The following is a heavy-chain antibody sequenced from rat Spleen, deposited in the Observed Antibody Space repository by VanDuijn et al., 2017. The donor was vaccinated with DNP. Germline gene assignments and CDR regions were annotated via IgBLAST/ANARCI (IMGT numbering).Heavy chain of an antibody. D-gene: IGHD1-11*01. Sequence: EVQLVESGGALVQPGRSLKLSCVASGFIFNKYGMAWVRQASTTGLEWVASISTGGDNAYYRDSVKGRFTISRDNAKNTQYLQMDSLRSEDTATYYCTTDFERGYWGQGVMVTVSS. V-gene: IGHV5S13*01. CDR1: GFIFNKYG. J-gene: IGHJ2*01. CDR3: TTDFERGY. CDR2: ISTGGDNA.